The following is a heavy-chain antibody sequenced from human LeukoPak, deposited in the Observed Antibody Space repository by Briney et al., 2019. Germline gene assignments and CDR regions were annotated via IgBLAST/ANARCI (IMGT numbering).Heavy chain of an antibody. Sequence: ASVKVSCKASGYTFTGYYMHWVRQAPGQGLEWMGWINPNSGGINYAQKFQGRVTMTRDTSISTAYMELSRLRSDDTAVYYCAREPSPLEWLLGDYWGQGTLVTVSS. V-gene: IGHV1-2*02. CDR2: INPNSGGI. CDR1: GYTFTGYY. CDR3: AREPSPLEWLLGDY. D-gene: IGHD3-3*01. J-gene: IGHJ4*02.